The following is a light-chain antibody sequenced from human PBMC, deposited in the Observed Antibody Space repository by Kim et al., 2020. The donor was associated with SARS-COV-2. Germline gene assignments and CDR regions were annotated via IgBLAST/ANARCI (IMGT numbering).Light chain of an antibody. Sequence: KTVTISCTRSIGSIASNYVQWYQQRPGSSPTTVIYEDNQSPSGVPDRFSGSIDSSSNSASLTLSGLKTEDEADYYCQSYDSSNRWVFGGGTQLTVL. CDR1: IGSIASNY. J-gene: IGLJ7*01. CDR2: EDN. V-gene: IGLV6-57*01. CDR3: QSYDSSNRWV.